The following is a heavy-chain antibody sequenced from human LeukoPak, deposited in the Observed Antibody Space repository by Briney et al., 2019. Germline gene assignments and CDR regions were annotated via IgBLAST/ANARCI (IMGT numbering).Heavy chain of an antibody. V-gene: IGHV4-34*08. CDR2: INHSGST. J-gene: IGHJ6*03. D-gene: IGHD1-26*01. CDR3: AALATASLRYYYYYMDV. CDR1: GFTFSQYW. Sequence: GSLRLSCAASGFTFSQYWMSWVRQAPGKGLEWIGEINHSGSTNYNPSLKSRVTISVDTSKNQFSLKLSSVTAADTAVYYCAALATASLRYYYYYMDVWGKGTTVTVSS.